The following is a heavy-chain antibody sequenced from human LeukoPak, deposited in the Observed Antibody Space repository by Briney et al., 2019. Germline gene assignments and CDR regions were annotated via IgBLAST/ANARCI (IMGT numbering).Heavy chain of an antibody. CDR1: GFTFSSYS. J-gene: IGHJ5*02. CDR2: ISSSSSYI. D-gene: IGHD3-10*01. CDR3: ARAPLTITMVRGVISP. Sequence: GGSLRLSCAASGFTFSSYSMNWVRQAPGKGLEWVSSISSSSSYIYYADSVKGRFTISRDNAKNSLYLQMNSLRAQDTAVNYCARAPLTITMVRGVISPWGQGTLVTVSS. V-gene: IGHV3-21*01.